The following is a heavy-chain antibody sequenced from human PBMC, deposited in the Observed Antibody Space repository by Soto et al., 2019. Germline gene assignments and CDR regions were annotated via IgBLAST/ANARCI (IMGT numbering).Heavy chain of an antibody. Sequence: SETLSLTCAVYGGSFSGYYCSWIRQPPGKGLEWIGEINHSGSTNYNPSLKSRVTISVDTSKNQFSLKLSSVTAADTAVYYCARLSIAARAGDYYYYYGMDVWGQGTTVTVSS. J-gene: IGHJ6*02. CDR3: ARLSIAARAGDYYYYYGMDV. CDR1: GGSFSGYY. CDR2: INHSGST. V-gene: IGHV4-34*01. D-gene: IGHD6-6*01.